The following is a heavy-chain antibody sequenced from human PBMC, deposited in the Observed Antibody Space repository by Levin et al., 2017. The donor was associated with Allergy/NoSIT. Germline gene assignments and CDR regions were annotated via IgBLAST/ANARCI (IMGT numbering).Heavy chain of an antibody. CDR1: EFTSSNYQ. Sequence: GGSLRLSFAASEFTSSNYQINWVRQAPGKGLEWVSFISGSGSFISHADSVKGRFTTSRDNPKNSVHLQMDSLRDEDTAVYYCARRIATSGTFAFDIWGQGTMVTVSS. D-gene: IGHD6-13*01. J-gene: IGHJ3*02. CDR2: ISGSGSFI. V-gene: IGHV3-21*01. CDR3: ARRIATSGTFAFDI.